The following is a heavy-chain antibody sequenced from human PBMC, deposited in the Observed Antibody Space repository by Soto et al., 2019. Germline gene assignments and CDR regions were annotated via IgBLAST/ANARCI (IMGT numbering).Heavy chain of an antibody. D-gene: IGHD3-22*01. CDR2: ISSSVSTI. V-gene: IGHV3-48*03. CDR3: ARVSYESRGPTKYRAFDF. Sequence: GRSLRLSCAASGFTFSSYEMNWVLQAPGKWLEWVSYISSSVSTIYYADSVKGRFTISRDNAKNSLYLQMNSLRAEDTAVYYCARVSYESRGPTKYRAFDFWGQGTMVTVSS. CDR1: GFTFSSYE. J-gene: IGHJ3*01.